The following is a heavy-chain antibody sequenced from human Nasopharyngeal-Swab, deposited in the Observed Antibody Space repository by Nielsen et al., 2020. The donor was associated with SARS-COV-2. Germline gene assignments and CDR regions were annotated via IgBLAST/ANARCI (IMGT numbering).Heavy chain of an antibody. D-gene: IGHD4-17*01. V-gene: IGHV7-4-1*02. J-gene: IGHJ3*02. CDR3: ARDLRTDAFDI. CDR2: INTNTGNP. Sequence: ASVKVSCKASGYTFTTYAMNWVRQAPGQGLEWMEWINTNTGNPTYAQGFTGRFVFSLDTSVSTAYLQISSLKAEDTAVYYCARDLRTDAFDIWGEGTMVTVSS. CDR1: GYTFTTYA.